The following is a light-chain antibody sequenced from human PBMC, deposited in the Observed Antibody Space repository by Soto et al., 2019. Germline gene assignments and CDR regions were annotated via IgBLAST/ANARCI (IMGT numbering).Light chain of an antibody. V-gene: IGLV1-36*01. Sequence: QSVLTQPPSVSEAPRQRVTISCSGSSSNIGNNAVNWYQQLPGKAPKLLVYYDDLLPSGVSDRFSGSKSGTSASLAISGLQSEDEAVYYCSSYTSSSTWVFGGGTKLTVL. CDR2: YDD. J-gene: IGLJ3*02. CDR1: SSNIGNNA. CDR3: SSYTSSSTWV.